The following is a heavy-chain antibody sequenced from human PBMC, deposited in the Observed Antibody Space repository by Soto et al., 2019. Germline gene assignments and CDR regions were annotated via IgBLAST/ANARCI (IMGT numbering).Heavy chain of an antibody. CDR3: ARPSRYCSGGSCSTYYYYMDV. Sequence: GASVKVSCKASGYTFTSYAMHWVRQAPGQRLEWMGWINAGNGNTKYSQKFQGRVTITRDTSASTAYMELSSLRSEDTAVYYCARPSRYCSGGSCSTYYYYMDVWGKGTTVTVSS. V-gene: IGHV1-3*01. CDR2: INAGNGNT. CDR1: GYTFTSYA. J-gene: IGHJ6*03. D-gene: IGHD2-15*01.